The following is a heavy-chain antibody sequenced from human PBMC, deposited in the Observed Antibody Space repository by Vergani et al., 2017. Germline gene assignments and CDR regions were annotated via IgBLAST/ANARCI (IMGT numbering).Heavy chain of an antibody. V-gene: IGHV1-2*02. CDR1: GYTFTVYY. D-gene: IGHD4-23*01. CDR3: ARDRWGPSSGTTQPYGMDV. CDR2: INPNSGGT. Sequence: QVQLVQSGAEVKKPGASVKVSCKASGYTFTVYYMHWVRQAPGQGLEWMGWINPNSGGTNYAQKFQGKVTMTRDTSISTAYMELSRLRSDDTAVYYCARDRWGPSSGTTQPYGMDVWGQGTTVTVSS. J-gene: IGHJ6*02.